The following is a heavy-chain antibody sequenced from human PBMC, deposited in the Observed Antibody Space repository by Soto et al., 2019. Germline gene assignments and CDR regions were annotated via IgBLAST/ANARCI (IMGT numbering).Heavy chain of an antibody. CDR2: IYQSGVT. D-gene: IGHD6-19*01. CDR3: AGMPYTSGLRFDP. J-gene: IGHJ5*02. V-gene: IGHV4-30-2*01. Sequence: KTSETLSLTCNMSCDSYIISTYSWSWIRQPPGKALQWIGFIYQSGVTSYNPSLASRVSISLDRSNNQCSLKLKSVTAADTAVYFCAGMPYTSGLRFDPWGPGTLVTVSS. CDR1: CDSYIISTYS.